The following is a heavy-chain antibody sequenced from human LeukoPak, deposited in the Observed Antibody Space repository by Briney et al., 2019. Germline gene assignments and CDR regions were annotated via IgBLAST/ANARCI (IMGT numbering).Heavy chain of an antibody. Sequence: ASVKVSCKASGYTFTGYYMHWVRQAPGQGLEWMGQINPNSGGTNYAQKFQGRVTMTRDTSISTAYMELSRLRSDDTAVYYCASADTIFGVVIGSGAFDIWGQGTMVTVSS. J-gene: IGHJ3*02. CDR2: INPNSGGT. V-gene: IGHV1-2*06. D-gene: IGHD3-3*01. CDR3: ASADTIFGVVIGSGAFDI. CDR1: GYTFTGYY.